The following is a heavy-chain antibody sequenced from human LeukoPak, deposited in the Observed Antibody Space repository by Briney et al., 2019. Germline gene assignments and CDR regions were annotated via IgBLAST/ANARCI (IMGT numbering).Heavy chain of an antibody. CDR1: GYSFTTYW. V-gene: IGHV5-51*01. CDR2: IYPGDSDT. CDR3: VRRTTMVETFDY. J-gene: IGHJ4*02. D-gene: IGHD4/OR15-4a*01. Sequence: GDSLKISCKGPGYSFTTYWIGWVRQMPGKGLEWMGIIYPGDSDTRYSPSFQGQIIISADRSINTAYLQWSSLKASDTAMYYCVRRTTMVETFDYWGQGTLVTVSS.